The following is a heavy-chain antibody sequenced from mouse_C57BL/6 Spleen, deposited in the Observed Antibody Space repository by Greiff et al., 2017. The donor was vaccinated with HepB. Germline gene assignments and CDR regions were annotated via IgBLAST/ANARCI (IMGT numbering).Heavy chain of an antibody. CDR3: TEESDGYSFDY. J-gene: IGHJ2*01. D-gene: IGHD2-3*01. CDR2: IRLKSDNYAT. V-gene: IGHV6-3*01. CDR1: GFTFSNYW. Sequence: EVKLMESGGGLVQPGGSMKLSCVASGFTFSNYWMNWVRQSPEKGLEWVAQIRLKSDNYATHYAESVKGRFTISRDDSKSSVYLQMNNLRAEDTGIYYCTEESDGYSFDYWGQGTTLTVSS.